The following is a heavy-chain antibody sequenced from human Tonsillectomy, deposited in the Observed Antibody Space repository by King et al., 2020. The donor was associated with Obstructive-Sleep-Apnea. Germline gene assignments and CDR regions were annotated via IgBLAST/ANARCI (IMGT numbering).Heavy chain of an antibody. CDR1: GYTFTSYG. V-gene: IGHV1-18*01. Sequence: VQLVESGAEVKKPGASVKVSCKASGYTFTSYGISWVRQAPGQGLEWMGWISPYNGYTNYAQKLQGRVTMITDTSTSTAYMELRSLRSDDTAVYYCARVWFGEQGRGSGAFDIWGQGTMVTVSS. J-gene: IGHJ3*02. CDR2: ISPYNGYT. D-gene: IGHD3-10*01. CDR3: ARVWFGEQGRGSGAFDI.